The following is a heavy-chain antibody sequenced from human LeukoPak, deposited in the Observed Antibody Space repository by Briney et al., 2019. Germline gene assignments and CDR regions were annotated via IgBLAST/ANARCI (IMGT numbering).Heavy chain of an antibody. V-gene: IGHV3-30*03. CDR3: AREHYLTTPYSSGWLYYFDY. Sequence: PGRSLRLSCAASGFTFSSYGMHWVRQAPGKGLEWVAAISYDGSNKYYADSVKGRFTIARDNSKNTLSLQMNSLRAEDTAVYYCAREHYLTTPYSSGWLYYFDYWGQGTLVTVSS. J-gene: IGHJ4*02. D-gene: IGHD6-19*01. CDR1: GFTFSSYG. CDR2: ISYDGSNK.